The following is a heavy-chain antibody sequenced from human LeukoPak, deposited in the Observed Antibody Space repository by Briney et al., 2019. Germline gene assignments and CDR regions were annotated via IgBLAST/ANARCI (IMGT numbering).Heavy chain of an antibody. CDR3: ARFTKYDGGGSYLDI. Sequence: SETLSLTCTVSRGSMSHYYWSWIRQPPGKGLEWIGHIYSSGSTTDNPSLKSRVTISVDTSKNQFTLRMSSVTAADTAVYYCARFTKYDGGGSYLDIWGQGTMVTVSS. CDR2: IYSSGST. J-gene: IGHJ3*02. V-gene: IGHV4-59*01. CDR1: RGSMSHYY. D-gene: IGHD3-22*01.